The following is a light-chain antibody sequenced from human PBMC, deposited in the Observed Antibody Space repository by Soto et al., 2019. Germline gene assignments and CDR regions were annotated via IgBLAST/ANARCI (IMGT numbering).Light chain of an antibody. CDR3: QSYDSSLSGSV. CDR1: SSNIGADDD. V-gene: IGLV1-40*01. Sequence: QSVLTQPPSVSGAPGQRVTISCTGSSSNIGADDDVHWYQQLPGTAPKLLIYGNSNRPSGVPDRFSGSKSGTSASLAITGLQAEDEADYSCQSYDSSLSGSVFGGGTKLTVL. J-gene: IGLJ3*02. CDR2: GNS.